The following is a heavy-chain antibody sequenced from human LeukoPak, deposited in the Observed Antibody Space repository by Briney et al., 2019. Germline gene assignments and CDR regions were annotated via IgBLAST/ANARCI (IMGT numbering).Heavy chain of an antibody. CDR3: ARGKGLRDYYYYMDV. CDR1: GGSFSGYY. V-gene: IGHV4-34*01. Sequence: SETLSLTCAVYGGSFSGYYWSWIRQPPGKGLEWIGEINHSGSTNYNPSLKSRVTISVDTSKNQFSPKLSSVTAADTAMYYCARGKGLRDYYYYMDVWGKGTTVTVSS. D-gene: IGHD2-8*01. J-gene: IGHJ6*03. CDR2: INHSGST.